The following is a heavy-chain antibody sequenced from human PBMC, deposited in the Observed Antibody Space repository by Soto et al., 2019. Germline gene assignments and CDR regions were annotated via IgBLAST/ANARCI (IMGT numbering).Heavy chain of an antibody. CDR3: ARVSRRYSYGYPPDFDY. Sequence: SETLSLTCSVSGGSIRSCYWSWIRQAPGKGLEWIGYIYYSGNTDYNPSLKSRVTISVDTSKNQFSLKLSSVTAADTAVYYCARVSRRYSYGYPPDFDYWGQGALVTDSS. D-gene: IGHD5-18*01. CDR2: IYYSGNT. CDR1: GGSIRSCY. J-gene: IGHJ4*02. V-gene: IGHV4-59*01.